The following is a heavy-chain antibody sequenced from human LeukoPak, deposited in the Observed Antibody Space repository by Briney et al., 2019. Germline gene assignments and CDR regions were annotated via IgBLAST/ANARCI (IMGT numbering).Heavy chain of an antibody. J-gene: IGHJ4*02. CDR2: MYYSGST. D-gene: IGHD6-19*01. CDR1: GGSVTSSSYY. CDR3: ARVSGWNPLEAAHLDY. V-gene: IGHV4-39*07. Sequence: PSETLSLTCTVSGGSVTSSSYYWGWIRQPPGKGLEWIGSMYYSGSTYYDPSLKSRVTTSVDTPKNQVSLKLSSVTAADTAVYYCARVSGWNPLEAAHLDYWGQGTLVTVSS.